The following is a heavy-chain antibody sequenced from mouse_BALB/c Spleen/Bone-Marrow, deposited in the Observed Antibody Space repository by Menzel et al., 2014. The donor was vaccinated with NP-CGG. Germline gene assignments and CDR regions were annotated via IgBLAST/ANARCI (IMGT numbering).Heavy chain of an antibody. CDR2: FNPYNDGS. D-gene: IGHD2-12*01. CDR1: GYTFTSSV. CDR3: AKGGNYKCDFDY. J-gene: IGHJ2*01. V-gene: IGHV1-14*01. Sequence: VQPQQSGPELVKPGASVKMFCKASGYTFTSSVMHWVKQKPGQGLEWIGYFNPYNDGSKYNEKFKGKATLTSDKSSSTAYMELSRLASEDSAVYYCAKGGNYKCDFDYWGQGTPLTGSS.